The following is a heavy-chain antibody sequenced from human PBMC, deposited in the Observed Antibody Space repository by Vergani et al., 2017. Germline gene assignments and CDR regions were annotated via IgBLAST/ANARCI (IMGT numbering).Heavy chain of an antibody. CDR3: ARTPPYCSSTGCRLLGGMDV. CDR2: INPNSGGT. J-gene: IGHJ6*02. CDR1: GYTFTGYY. D-gene: IGHD2-2*01. V-gene: IGHV1-2*02. Sequence: QVPLVQSGAEVKKPGASVKVSCKASGYTFTGYYMHWVRQAPGQGLEWMGWINPNSGGTNYEQKFQGRVTMTRDTSISTAYMERSRLRSDDTAVYYGARTPPYCSSTGCRLLGGMDVWGQGP.